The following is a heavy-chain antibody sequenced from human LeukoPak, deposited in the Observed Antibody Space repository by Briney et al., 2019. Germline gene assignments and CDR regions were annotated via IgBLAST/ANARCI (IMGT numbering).Heavy chain of an antibody. V-gene: IGHV4-4*07. CDR3: AGHHPRNTVDF. CDR1: GGSISSFY. CDR2: IYTSGSI. J-gene: IGHJ4*02. D-gene: IGHD2/OR15-2a*01. Sequence: SETLSLTCTVSGGSISSFYWSWIRQPAGKGLEWIGRIYTSGSINYNPSLKSRVTISLDTSKNQFSLKLSSVTAADTAVYYCAGHHPRNTVDFWGQGTLVTVSS.